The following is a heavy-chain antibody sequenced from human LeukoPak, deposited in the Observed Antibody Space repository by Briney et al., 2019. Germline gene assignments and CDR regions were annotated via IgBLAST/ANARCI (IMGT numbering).Heavy chain of an antibody. Sequence: PSETLSLTCAVYGGSFSGYYWSWIRQPPGKGLEWIGEINHSGSTNYNPSLKSRVTISVDTSKNQFSLKLSSVTAADTAVYYCARGDTPKRRYGSGSPFIDYWGQGTLVTVSS. CDR3: ARGDTPKRRYGSGSPFIDY. J-gene: IGHJ4*02. V-gene: IGHV4-34*01. D-gene: IGHD3-10*01. CDR1: GGSFSGYY. CDR2: INHSGST.